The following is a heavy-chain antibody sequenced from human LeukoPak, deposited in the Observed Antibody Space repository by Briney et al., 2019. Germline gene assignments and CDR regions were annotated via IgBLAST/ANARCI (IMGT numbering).Heavy chain of an antibody. V-gene: IGHV3-30*04. CDR3: ARTQTGTYSFFDF. D-gene: IGHD1-26*01. CDR1: GFIFGDYA. Sequence: GGSLRLSCAASGFIFGDYAMHWVRQAPGKGLEWVAAIAFDDTDRYYIDSVKGRFTISSDNSKNTVYLQMNSLRGEDTAIYYCARTQTGTYSFFDFWGQGSLVTVSS. J-gene: IGHJ4*02. CDR2: IAFDDTDR.